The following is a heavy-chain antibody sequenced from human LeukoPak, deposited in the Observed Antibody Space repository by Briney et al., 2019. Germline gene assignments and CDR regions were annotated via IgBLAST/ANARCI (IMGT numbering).Heavy chain of an antibody. CDR1: GFTFSSYG. J-gene: IGHJ4*02. V-gene: IGHV3-23*01. CDR2: ISGSGGST. D-gene: IGHD3-16*01. Sequence: QPGGSLRLSCAASGFTFSSYGMHWVRQAPGKGLEWVSAISGSGGSTYYADSVKGRFTISRDNSKNTLYLQMNSLRAEDTAVYYCAKDLGLRSYLAYFDYWGQGTLVTVSS. CDR3: AKDLGLRSYLAYFDY.